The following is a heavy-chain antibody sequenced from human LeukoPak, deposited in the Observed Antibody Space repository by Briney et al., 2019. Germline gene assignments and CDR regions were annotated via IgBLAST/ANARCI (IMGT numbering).Heavy chain of an antibody. CDR2: IIPILGIA. CDR1: GGTFSSYA. J-gene: IGHJ4*02. CDR3: ARTYYYDSSGYLPFDY. V-gene: IGHV1-69*04. D-gene: IGHD3-22*01. Sequence: GSSVKVSCKASGGTFSSYAISWVRQAPGQGLEWRGRIIPILGIANYAQKFQGRVTITADKSTSTAYMELSSLRSEDTAVYYCARTYYYDSSGYLPFDYWGQGTLVTVSS.